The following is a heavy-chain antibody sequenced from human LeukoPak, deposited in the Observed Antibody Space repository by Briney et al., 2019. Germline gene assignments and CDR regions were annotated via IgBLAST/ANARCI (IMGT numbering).Heavy chain of an antibody. CDR1: GYTFTGYY. CDR3: ARDSSGYSNYYMDV. CDR2: INPNSGGT. Sequence: APVKVSCKASGYTFTGYYMHWVRRAPGQGLEWMGWINPNSGGTNYAQKFQGRVTMTRDTSISTAYMELSRLRSDDTAVYYCARDSSGYSNYYMDVWGKGTTVTVSS. D-gene: IGHD5-12*01. V-gene: IGHV1-2*02. J-gene: IGHJ6*03.